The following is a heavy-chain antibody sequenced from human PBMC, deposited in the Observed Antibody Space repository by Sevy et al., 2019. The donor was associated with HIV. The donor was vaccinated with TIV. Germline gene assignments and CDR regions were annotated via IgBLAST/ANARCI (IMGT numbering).Heavy chain of an antibody. CDR3: ARGGLDSNWFRSFDY. V-gene: IGHV3-53*01. D-gene: IGHD6-13*01. CDR2: IYSGSAT. J-gene: IGHJ4*02. CDR1: GLTVSSNY. Sequence: GGSLRLSCAVSGLTVSSNYMSWVRQAPGKGLEWVSLIYSGSATYYADSVNGRFTISGDDSKNTLYLKMDSLRAEDTAVYYCARGGLDSNWFRSFDYWGRGTLVTVSS.